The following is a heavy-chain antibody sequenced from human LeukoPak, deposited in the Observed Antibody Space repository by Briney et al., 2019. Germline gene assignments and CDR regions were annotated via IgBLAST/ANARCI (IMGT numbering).Heavy chain of an antibody. CDR2: ISGRGGST. D-gene: IGHD1-1*01. V-gene: IGHV3-23*01. J-gene: IGHJ3*02. CDR3: AKDRRGNAPRGAFDI. Sequence: PGGSLRLSCEGSAFIFSGHWMNWVRQTPGKGLEWVSAISGRGGSTFYADSVKGRFTISRDNSKNTLFLQMNSLKAEDTAVYYCAKDRRGNAPRGAFDIWGQGTMVTVSS. CDR1: AFIFSGHW.